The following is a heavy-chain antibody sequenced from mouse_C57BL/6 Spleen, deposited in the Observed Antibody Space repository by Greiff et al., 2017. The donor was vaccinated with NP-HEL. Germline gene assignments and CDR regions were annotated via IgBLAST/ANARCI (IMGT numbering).Heavy chain of an antibody. V-gene: IGHV1-82*01. CDR1: GYAFSSSW. J-gene: IGHJ2*01. D-gene: IGHD1-2*01. Sequence: QVQLQQSGPELVKPGASVKISCKASGYAFSSSWMNWVKQRPGKGLEWIGRIYPGDGDTNYNGKFKGKATLTADKSSSTAYMQLSSLTSEDSAVYFCARRGLYYYGSFDYWGQGTTLTVSS. CDR2: IYPGDGDT. CDR3: ARRGLYYYGSFDY.